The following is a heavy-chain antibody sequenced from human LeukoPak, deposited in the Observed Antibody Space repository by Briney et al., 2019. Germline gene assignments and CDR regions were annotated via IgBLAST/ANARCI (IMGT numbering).Heavy chain of an antibody. J-gene: IGHJ6*03. CDR1: GFTFNTYA. CDR2: ISGSSGST. V-gene: IGHV3-23*01. Sequence: GGSLRLSCEASGFTFNTYAMSWVRQAPGKGLEWVSAISGSSGSTYYADSVKGRFTISRDNSKNTLYLQMNSLRAEDTAVYYCAKDGSLGYYYYYMDVWGKGTTVTVSS. CDR3: AKDGSLGYYYYYMDV. D-gene: IGHD3-10*01.